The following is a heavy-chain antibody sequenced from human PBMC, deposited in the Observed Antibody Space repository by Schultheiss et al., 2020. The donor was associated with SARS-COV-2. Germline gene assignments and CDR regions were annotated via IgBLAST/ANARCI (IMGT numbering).Heavy chain of an antibody. CDR2: ISWNSGSI. CDR3: ARDQVWIAAAGTLDY. V-gene: IGHV3-23*01. CDR1: GFTFSSYA. J-gene: IGHJ4*02. Sequence: GGSLRLSCAASGFTFSSYAMSWVRQAPGKGLEWVSGISWNSGSIGYADSVKGRFTISRDNAKNTLYLQMNSLRAEDTAVYYCARDQVWIAAAGTLDYWGQGTLVTVSS. D-gene: IGHD6-13*01.